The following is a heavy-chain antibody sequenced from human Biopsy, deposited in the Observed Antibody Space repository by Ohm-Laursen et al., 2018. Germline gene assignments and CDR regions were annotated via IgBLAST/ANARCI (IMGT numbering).Heavy chain of an antibody. V-gene: IGHV1-2*02. D-gene: IGHD5-18*01. CDR3: ARLAYSEYRRDPLDV. CDR2: INPNNGGT. Sequence: ASVKVSCKASGYNFNAYYMQWVRQAPGQGLEWMGWINPNNGGTNYAHKFQGRVTMTRDTSISTAYMHLSGPTSDDTAVYYCARLAYSEYRRDPLDVWGQGTMVTVSS. J-gene: IGHJ3*01. CDR1: GYNFNAYY.